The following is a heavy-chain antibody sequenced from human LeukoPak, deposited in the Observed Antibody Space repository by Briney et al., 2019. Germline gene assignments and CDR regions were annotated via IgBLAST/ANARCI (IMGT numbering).Heavy chain of an antibody. CDR3: ARQGGSSSPYYYYYMDV. CDR1: GYSITSGYY. V-gene: IGHV4-38-2*01. Sequence: SETLSLTCDVSGYSITSGYYWGWFRQPPGKGLEWIGNIFHAGNTYYNPSLRSRVTISVDTSKNQFSLRLTSVTAAGTAVYYCARQGGSSSPYYYYYMDVWGKGTTVTVSS. D-gene: IGHD6-6*01. CDR2: IFHAGNT. J-gene: IGHJ6*03.